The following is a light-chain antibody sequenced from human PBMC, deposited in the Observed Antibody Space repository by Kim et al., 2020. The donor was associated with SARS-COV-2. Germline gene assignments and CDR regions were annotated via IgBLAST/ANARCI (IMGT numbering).Light chain of an antibody. CDR1: SDDIGFYNY. J-gene: IGLJ3*02. Sequence: QYALTQPASVSGSLGQSITISCTGTSDDIGFYNYVSWYQHHPAKAPKLIIYEVSVRPSGVSNRFSGSKSGNTASLTISGLQAEDEANYYCSSYISSNTLMFGGGTQLTVL. CDR2: EVS. CDR3: SSYISSNTLM. V-gene: IGLV2-14*01.